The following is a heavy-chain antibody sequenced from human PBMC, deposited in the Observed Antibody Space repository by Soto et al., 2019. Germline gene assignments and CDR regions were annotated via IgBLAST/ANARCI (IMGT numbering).Heavy chain of an antibody. J-gene: IGHJ4*02. V-gene: IGHV3-48*01. D-gene: IGHD5-18*01. Sequence: GGSLRLSCAVSGFTFSSFNMNWVRQAPGKGLEWVSYISSSSSTIYYADSVKGRFTISRDNAKNSLYLQMNSLRAEDTAVYYCARDYSSYGPFDYWGQGTLVTVS. CDR1: GFTFSSFN. CDR2: ISSSSSTI. CDR3: ARDYSSYGPFDY.